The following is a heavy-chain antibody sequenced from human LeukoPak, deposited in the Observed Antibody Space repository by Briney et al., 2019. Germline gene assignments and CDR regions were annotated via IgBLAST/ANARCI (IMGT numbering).Heavy chain of an antibody. CDR2: ISGSGGST. D-gene: IGHD3-9*01. CDR1: GFTFSSYA. V-gene: IGHV3-23*01. Sequence: GGSLRLSCAASGFTFSSYAMSWVRQAPGKGLEWVSAISGSGGSTYYADSVKGRFTISRDNPKNTLYLQMNSLRAEDTAVYYCAKVPRKIFYDILTGPYYFDYWGQGTLVTVSS. J-gene: IGHJ4*02. CDR3: AKVPRKIFYDILTGPYYFDY.